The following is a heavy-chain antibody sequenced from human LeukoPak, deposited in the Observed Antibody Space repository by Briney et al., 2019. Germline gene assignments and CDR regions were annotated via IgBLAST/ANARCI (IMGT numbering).Heavy chain of an antibody. CDR3: ARAEGSGSSFDY. Sequence: GGSLRLSCVASGFPFRSFSMNWVRQAPGKGLEWVSSISSSTSYIYYADSVKGRFTISRDKAKNSQYLQMNSLRVEDTAVYYCARAEGSGSSFDYWGRGTLVTVS. J-gene: IGHJ4*02. D-gene: IGHD3-10*01. V-gene: IGHV3-21*01. CDR1: GFPFRSFS. CDR2: ISSSTSYI.